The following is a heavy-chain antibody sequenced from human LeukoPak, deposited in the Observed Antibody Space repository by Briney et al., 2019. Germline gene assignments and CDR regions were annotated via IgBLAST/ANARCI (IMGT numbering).Heavy chain of an antibody. Sequence: PGGSLRLSCAASGFTFSSYWMSWVRQAPGKGLEWVANMEQDGSEKYYVDSVKGRFTISRDNAKNSLYLQMNSLRAEDTAVYYCARPPNDSSGYFGYWGQGTLVTVSS. V-gene: IGHV3-7*01. J-gene: IGHJ4*02. D-gene: IGHD3-22*01. CDR3: ARPPNDSSGYFGY. CDR2: MEQDGSEK. CDR1: GFTFSSYW.